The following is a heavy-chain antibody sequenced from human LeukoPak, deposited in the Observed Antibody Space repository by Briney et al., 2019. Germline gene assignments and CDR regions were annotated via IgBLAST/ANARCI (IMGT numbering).Heavy chain of an antibody. D-gene: IGHD1-26*01. V-gene: IGHV3-48*04. CDR1: GFTFSSYS. CDR2: ISSSSSTI. Sequence: PGGSLRLSCAASGFTFSSYSMNWVRQAPGKGLEWVSYISSSSSTIYYADSVKGRFTISRDNAKNSLYLQMNSLRAEDTAVYYCARIGKVGAIVLVAKYYYYMDVWGKGTTVTVSS. CDR3: ARIGKVGAIVLVAKYYYYMDV. J-gene: IGHJ6*03.